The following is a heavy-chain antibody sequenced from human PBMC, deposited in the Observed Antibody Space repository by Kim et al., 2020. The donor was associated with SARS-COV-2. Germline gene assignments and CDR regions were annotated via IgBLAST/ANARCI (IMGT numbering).Heavy chain of an antibody. J-gene: IGHJ4*02. CDR2: FDDQTGEA. V-gene: IGHV1-24*01. D-gene: IGHD1-26*01. CDR3: ATDQCTYCLCLVH. CDR1: GDSLSDVS. Sequence: ASVKVSCKVSGDSLSDVSIHWVRQAPGKGLAWMGGFDDQTGEADYAQKFQGRVTMTEDTSTDTVYMDLRSLTSEDTAIHFFATDQCTYCLCLVHWGQGTL.